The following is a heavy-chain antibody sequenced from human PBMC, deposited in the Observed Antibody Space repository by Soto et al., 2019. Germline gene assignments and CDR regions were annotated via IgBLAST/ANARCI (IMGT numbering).Heavy chain of an antibody. V-gene: IGHV3-23*01. CDR3: AKKDATGTTSWFDP. CDR1: GYTFSRYS. Sequence: EVQLLESGGGLVQPGGSLRLSCAASGYTFSRYSMGWVRQAPGEGLEWVSGISDSGVNTYYADSVKGRFTISRDNSENPLYLHMNSLRAADTAIYFCAKKDATGTTSWFDPWGQGTLVTVSS. J-gene: IGHJ5*02. CDR2: ISDSGVNT. D-gene: IGHD1-1*01.